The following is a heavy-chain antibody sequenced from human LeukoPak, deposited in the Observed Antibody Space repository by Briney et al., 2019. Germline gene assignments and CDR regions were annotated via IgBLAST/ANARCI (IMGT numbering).Heavy chain of an antibody. CDR1: GYTFASYD. J-gene: IGHJ4*02. CDR2: MNPNSGNT. V-gene: IGHV1-8*01. D-gene: IGHD3-16*02. Sequence: ASVKVSCKASGYTFASYDINWVRRATGQGLEWMGWMNPNSGNTGYAQKFQGRVTMTRNTSISTAYMELSSLRSEDTAVYYCARSFGITFGGVILAPFDYWGQGTLVTVSS. CDR3: ARSFGITFGGVILAPFDY.